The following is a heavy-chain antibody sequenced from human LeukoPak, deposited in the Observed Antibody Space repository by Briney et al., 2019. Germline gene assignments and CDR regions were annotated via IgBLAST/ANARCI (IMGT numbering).Heavy chain of an antibody. CDR3: ASEYYYDSSGYYYPEAFDI. Sequence: ASVNVSCKASRYTFTGYYMHWVRQAPGQRLEWMGWINPHSGGTNYAQKFQGRVTMTSDTSISTAYMELSRLRSDDTAVYYCASEYYYDSSGYYYPEAFDIWGQGTMVTVSS. J-gene: IGHJ3*02. CDR1: RYTFTGYY. D-gene: IGHD3-22*01. CDR2: INPHSGGT. V-gene: IGHV1-2*02.